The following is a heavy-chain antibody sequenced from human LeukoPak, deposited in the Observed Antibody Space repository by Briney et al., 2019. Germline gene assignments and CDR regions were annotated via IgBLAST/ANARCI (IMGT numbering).Heavy chain of an antibody. J-gene: IGHJ4*02. D-gene: IGHD2-2*01. CDR2: VNPDSGGT. V-gene: IGHV1-2*02. Sequence: GASVKVSCRASGYTFTVYYIHWMRQAPGQGLEWMGWVNPDSGGTKYAQKFQGRVTMTRDTSISTAYMELSSLRSDDTAVYYCARDTGTRGSDYWGQGTLVTVSS. CDR3: ARDTGTRGSDY. CDR1: GYTFTVYY.